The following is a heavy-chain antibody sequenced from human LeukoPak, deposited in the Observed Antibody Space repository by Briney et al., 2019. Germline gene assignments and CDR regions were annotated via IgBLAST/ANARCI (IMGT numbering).Heavy chain of an antibody. D-gene: IGHD3-22*01. Sequence: PSETLSLTCTVSGGSISSYYWSWIRQPAGKGLEWIGRIYTSGSTNYNPSLKSRVTMSVDTSKNQFFLKLSSVTAADTAVYYCARDQGYYYDTSGYYDAFDIWGQGTMVTVSS. J-gene: IGHJ3*02. CDR1: GGSISSYY. CDR3: ARDQGYYYDTSGYYDAFDI. V-gene: IGHV4-4*07. CDR2: IYTSGST.